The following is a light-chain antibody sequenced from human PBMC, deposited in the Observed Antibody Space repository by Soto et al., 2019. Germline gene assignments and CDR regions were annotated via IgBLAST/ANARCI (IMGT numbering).Light chain of an antibody. CDR1: QSVSSY. J-gene: IGKJ1*01. Sequence: EIVLTQSPATLSLSPGERATLSCRASQSVSSYLAWYQQKPGQAPRLLIYDASNRATGIPARFSGSGSGTDLTLTISSLEPEDFAVYYCQQRSNWLRDRTFGQGTKVEIK. CDR2: DAS. CDR3: QQRSNWLRDRT. V-gene: IGKV3-11*01.